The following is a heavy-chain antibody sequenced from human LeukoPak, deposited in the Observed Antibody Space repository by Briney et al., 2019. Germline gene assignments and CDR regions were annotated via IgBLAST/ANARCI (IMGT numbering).Heavy chain of an antibody. Sequence: SETLSLTCTVSGGSISSGDYYWSWIRQPPGKGLEWIGYIYYSGSTYYNPSLKSRVTISVDTSKNQFSLKLSSVTAADTAVYYCARSLTTVTERGEFDYWGQGTLVTVSS. D-gene: IGHD4-17*01. CDR2: IYYSGST. J-gene: IGHJ4*02. CDR1: GGSISSGDYY. V-gene: IGHV4-30-4*01. CDR3: ARSLTTVTERGEFDY.